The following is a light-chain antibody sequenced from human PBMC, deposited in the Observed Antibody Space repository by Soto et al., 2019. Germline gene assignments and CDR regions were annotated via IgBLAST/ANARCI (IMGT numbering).Light chain of an antibody. V-gene: IGLV2-14*03. CDR3: SSYKITSPFVV. J-gene: IGLJ2*01. CDR1: TSDVGDYDY. Sequence: QSALTQPASVSGSPGQSITISCTGATSDVGDYDYVSWYQHHPGRAPKLIIYDVNDRPSGVSNRFSGSKSVNTASLTISGLQAEDEADYYCSSYKITSPFVVFGGGTQLTVL. CDR2: DVN.